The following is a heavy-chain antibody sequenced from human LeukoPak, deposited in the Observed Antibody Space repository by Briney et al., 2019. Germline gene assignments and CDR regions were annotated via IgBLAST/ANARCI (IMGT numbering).Heavy chain of an antibody. Sequence: ASVKVSCKVSGYTLTELSMHWVRQAPGQGPEWMGWISGNNGSTHYAQKFQGRVTMTTETSTSTAYMELKSLRSDDTAVYYCARLYDFWSGYYPHFDYWGQGTLVTVSS. J-gene: IGHJ4*02. CDR3: ARLYDFWSGYYPHFDY. CDR2: ISGNNGST. D-gene: IGHD3-3*01. CDR1: GYTLTELS. V-gene: IGHV1-18*01.